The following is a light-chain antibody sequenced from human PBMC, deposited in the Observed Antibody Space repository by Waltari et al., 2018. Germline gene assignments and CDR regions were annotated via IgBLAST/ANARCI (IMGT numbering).Light chain of an antibody. Sequence: QSALTQPPSASGSPGQSVPISCTGTSSDVGGYNYVSGYQQHPGKAPKLMIYEVSKRPSGVPDRVSGSKSGNTASLTVSGLQAEDEADYYCSSYAGSNNFGVFGGGTKLTVL. J-gene: IGLJ3*02. V-gene: IGLV2-8*01. CDR1: SSDVGGYNY. CDR3: SSYAGSNNFGV. CDR2: EVS.